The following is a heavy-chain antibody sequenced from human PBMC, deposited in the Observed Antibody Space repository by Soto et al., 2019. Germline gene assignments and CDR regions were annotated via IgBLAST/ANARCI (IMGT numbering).Heavy chain of an antibody. CDR2: INNSGST. CDR3: GREPIWRSHPTLYY. CDR1: GGSLSGYY. D-gene: IGHD2-15*01. V-gene: IGHV4-34*01. Sequence: SESLSLTCAVYGGSLSGYYWRWIRQLAGKGLEWNGEINNSGSTNYNPSLKSRVTISVDTSKNQFSLKLSSVTAAETAVYYCGREPIWRSHPTLYYWGQGTRGT. J-gene: IGHJ4*02.